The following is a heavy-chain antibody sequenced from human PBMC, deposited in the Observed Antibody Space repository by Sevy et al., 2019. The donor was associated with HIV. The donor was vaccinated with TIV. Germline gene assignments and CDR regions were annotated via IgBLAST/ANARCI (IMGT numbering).Heavy chain of an antibody. D-gene: IGHD3-16*01. Sequence: GGSLRLSCAASGFTFSDYYMSWIRQAPGKGLQWISYISSSGDAIYYADSVKGRFTISRDNAKNSLYLQMNSLRAEDTAVYYCARDHLKDGELGAYYYYAMDVWGRGTTVTVSS. CDR3: ARDHLKDGELGAYYYYAMDV. V-gene: IGHV3-11*01. J-gene: IGHJ6*02. CDR2: ISSSGDAI. CDR1: GFTFSDYY.